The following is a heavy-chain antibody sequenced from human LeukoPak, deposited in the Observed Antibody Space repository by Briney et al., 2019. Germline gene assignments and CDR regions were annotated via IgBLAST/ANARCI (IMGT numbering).Heavy chain of an antibody. CDR2: IYYSGGT. J-gene: IGHJ4*02. CDR1: GGSISSGDYY. CDR3: ASEIGPEWLPKTSRWYYFDS. Sequence: SQTLSLTCTVSGGSISSGDYYWSGIRQPPGKGLEWIGYIYYSGGTYYNPSLKSRVTISVDTSKNQFSLKLSSVTAADTAVYYCASEIGPEWLPKTSRWYYFDSWGQGTLVTVSS. V-gene: IGHV4-30-4*01. D-gene: IGHD5-12*01.